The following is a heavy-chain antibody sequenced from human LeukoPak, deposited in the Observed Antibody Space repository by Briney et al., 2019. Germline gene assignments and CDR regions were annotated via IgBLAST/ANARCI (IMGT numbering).Heavy chain of an antibody. V-gene: IGHV3-21*01. D-gene: IGHD2-2*01. CDR2: ISSSSSYI. Sequence: GGSLRLSCAASGFTFSSYSMNWVRQAPGEGLEWVSSISSSSSYIYYADSVKGRFTISRDNAKNSLYLQMNSLRAEDTAVYYCARAESRYVPGDAFDIWGQGTMVTVSS. CDR1: GFTFSSYS. J-gene: IGHJ3*02. CDR3: ARAESRYVPGDAFDI.